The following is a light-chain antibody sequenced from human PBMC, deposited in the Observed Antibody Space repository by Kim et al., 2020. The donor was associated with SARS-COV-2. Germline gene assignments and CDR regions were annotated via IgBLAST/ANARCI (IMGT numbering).Light chain of an antibody. J-gene: IGKJ2*01. V-gene: IGKV1-33*01. CDR3: QQYDNLLMYT. Sequence: ASVGDRVTITCQASQDISNYLNWYQQKPGKAPKLLIYDASNLETGVPSRFSGSVSGTDFTFTISSLQPEDIATYYCQQYDNLLMYTFGQGTKLEI. CDR2: DAS. CDR1: QDISNY.